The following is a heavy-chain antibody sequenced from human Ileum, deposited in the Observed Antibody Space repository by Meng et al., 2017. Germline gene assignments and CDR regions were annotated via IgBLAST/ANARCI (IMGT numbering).Heavy chain of an antibody. CDR2: ISSDGSQK. CDR3: ARDKGTTSCDN. CDR1: GIPFSRSG. V-gene: IGHV3-33*05. J-gene: IGHJ4*02. Sequence: GESLKISCAASGIPFSRSGMHWVRQGPGKGLEWMTFISSDGSQKYYVDSVRGRFTVSRDNSKNTLYLQMDSLRAEDTAVYYCARDKGTTSCDNWGQGTPVTV. D-gene: IGHD1-26*01.